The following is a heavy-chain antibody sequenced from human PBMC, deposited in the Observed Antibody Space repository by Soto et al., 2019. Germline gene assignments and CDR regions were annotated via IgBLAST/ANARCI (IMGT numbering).Heavy chain of an antibody. CDR1: GYSFTGYW. CDR2: IDPSDSYT. V-gene: IGHV5-10-1*01. D-gene: IGHD5-12*01. Sequence: GESLKSSCKGSGYSFTGYWISWVRQMPGKGLEGGGRIDPSDSYTNYSPSFQGHVTISADKSISTAYLQWSSLKASDTAMYYCARMGGYSGYDSPLAGYYGMDVWGQGTTVTVSS. CDR3: ARMGGYSGYDSPLAGYYGMDV. J-gene: IGHJ6*02.